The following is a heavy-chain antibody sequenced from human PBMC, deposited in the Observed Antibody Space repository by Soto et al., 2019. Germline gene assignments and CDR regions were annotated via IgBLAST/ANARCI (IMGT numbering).Heavy chain of an antibody. J-gene: IGHJ5*01. D-gene: IGHD3-22*01. V-gene: IGHV4-34*01. CDR2: INHSGST. CDR1: GGSFSCYY. Sequence: PSETLSLACAVYGGSFSCYYWSWIRQPPGKGLELIGEINHSGSTNYNPSLKSRVTISVDTSKNQFSLKLSSVTAADTAVYYCARGRCDYYDSRGYYDDSWFDPWGQGTLDTVSS. CDR3: ARGRCDYYDSRGYYDDSWFDP.